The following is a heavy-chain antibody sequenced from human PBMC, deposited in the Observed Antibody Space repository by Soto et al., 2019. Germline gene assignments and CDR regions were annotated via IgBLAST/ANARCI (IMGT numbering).Heavy chain of an antibody. CDR1: GGSFSGYY. Sequence: PSETLSLTCAVYGGSFSGYYWSWIRQPPGKGLEWIGEINHSGSTNYNPSLKSRVTISVDTSKNQFSLKLSSVTAADTAVYYCAREPVIIDAFDIWGQGTMVTVSS. D-gene: IGHD3-3*01. J-gene: IGHJ3*02. V-gene: IGHV4-34*01. CDR3: AREPVIIDAFDI. CDR2: INHSGST.